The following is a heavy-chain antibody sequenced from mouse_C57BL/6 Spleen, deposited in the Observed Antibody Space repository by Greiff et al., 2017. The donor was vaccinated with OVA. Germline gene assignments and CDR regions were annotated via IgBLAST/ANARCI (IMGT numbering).Heavy chain of an antibody. CDR2: IYPGSGST. Sequence: QVQLQQPGAELVKPGASVKMSCKASGYTFTSYWITWVKQRPGQGLEWIGDIYPGSGSTNYNEKFKSKATLTVDTSSSPSYMQFSSLTSEDSAVYYCARSEDYDYFDHWGQGTTLTVSS. D-gene: IGHD2-4*01. V-gene: IGHV1-55*01. CDR1: GYTFTSYW. J-gene: IGHJ2*01. CDR3: ARSEDYDYFDH.